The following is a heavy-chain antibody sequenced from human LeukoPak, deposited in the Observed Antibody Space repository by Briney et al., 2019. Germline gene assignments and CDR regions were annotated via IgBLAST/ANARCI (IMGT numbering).Heavy chain of an antibody. D-gene: IGHD3-10*01. V-gene: IGHV3-30-3*01. CDR2: ISYDGSNK. Sequence: GRSLRLSCAASGFTLSSYAMHWVRQAPGKGLEWVAVISYDGSNKYYADSVKGRCTISRDNSKNTLYLQMNSLRAEDTAVYYCARAPGYSGHYYYYGMDVWGQGTTVTVSS. J-gene: IGHJ6*02. CDR3: ARAPGYSGHYYYYGMDV. CDR1: GFTLSSYA.